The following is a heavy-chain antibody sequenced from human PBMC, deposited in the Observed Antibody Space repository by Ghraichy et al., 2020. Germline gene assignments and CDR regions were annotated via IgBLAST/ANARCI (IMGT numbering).Heavy chain of an antibody. CDR2: INSDGSRT. V-gene: IGHV3-74*01. D-gene: IGHD1-26*01. J-gene: IGHJ4*02. CDR1: GFTLSSYW. Sequence: GESLNISCEASGFTLSSYWMHRVRQAPGKGLVWVSRINSDGSRTNYADSVKGRFTISRDNAKNTLYLQMNSLRAEDTAVYYCARAVYSGSYHFDYWGQGTLVTVSS. CDR3: ARAVYSGSYHFDY.